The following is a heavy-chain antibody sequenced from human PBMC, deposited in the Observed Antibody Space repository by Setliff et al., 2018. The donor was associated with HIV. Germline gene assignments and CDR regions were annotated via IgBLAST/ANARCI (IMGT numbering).Heavy chain of an antibody. J-gene: IGHJ4*02. D-gene: IGHD2-2*01. CDR1: GGPLSGHY. CDR2: TSHSGKT. CDR3: VTSSSWSSRLNF. V-gene: IGHV4-34*01. Sequence: SETLSLTCTVYGGPLSGHYWSWIRQPPGQGLEWIGETSHSGKTNYNPSLKSRVTISVDTSKNQFSLKLTSVTAADTAVYYCVTSSSWSSRLNFWGPGMLVTVSS.